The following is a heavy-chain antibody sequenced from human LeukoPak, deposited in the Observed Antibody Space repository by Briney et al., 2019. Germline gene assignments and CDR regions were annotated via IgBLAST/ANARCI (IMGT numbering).Heavy chain of an antibody. V-gene: IGHV3-11*05. J-gene: IGHJ3*02. CDR1: GFTFSDYY. CDR2: ISSSSSYT. CDR3: ARASVDTPPNAFDI. D-gene: IGHD5-18*01. Sequence: GGSLRLSCAASGFTFSDYYMSWIRQAPGKGLEWVSYISSSSSYTNYADSVKGRFTISRDKAKNSLYLQMNSLRAEDTAVYYCARASVDTPPNAFDIWGQGTMVTVSS.